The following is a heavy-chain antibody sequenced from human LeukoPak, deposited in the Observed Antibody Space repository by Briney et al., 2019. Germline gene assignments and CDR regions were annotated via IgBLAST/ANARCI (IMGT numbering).Heavy chain of an antibody. V-gene: IGHV3-48*01. CDR1: GFTFSSYS. CDR3: ARVSRYSSSWYYYYMDV. J-gene: IGHJ6*03. D-gene: IGHD6-13*01. Sequence: PGGSLRLSCAASGFTFSSYSMNWVRQAPGKGLEWVSYISSSSSTIYYADSVEGRFTISRDNAKNSLYLQMNSLRAEDTAVYYCARVSRYSSSWYYYYMDVWGKGTTVTVSS. CDR2: ISSSSSTI.